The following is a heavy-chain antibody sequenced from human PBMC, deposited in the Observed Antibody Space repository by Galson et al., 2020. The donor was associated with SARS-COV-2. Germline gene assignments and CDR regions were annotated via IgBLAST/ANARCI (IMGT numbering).Heavy chain of an antibody. Sequence: SAETLSLTCTVSGFSISSCGFYWIWIRPHPGKGLEWIGYIYYSGSTYYNPSLKSRVTISVDTSKNQFSLKLSPVTAADTAEYYCARGVGGYFDDWGQGTLVKVAS. CDR3: ARGVGGYFDD. CDR1: GFSISSCGFY. J-gene: IGHJ4*02. CDR2: IYYSGST. V-gene: IGHV4-31*03.